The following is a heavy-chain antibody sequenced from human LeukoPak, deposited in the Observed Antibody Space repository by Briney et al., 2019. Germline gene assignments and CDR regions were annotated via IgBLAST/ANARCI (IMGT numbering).Heavy chain of an antibody. CDR3: ARFDQQLVEGVIAYYDYYYMDV. CDR1: GGSINSHY. D-gene: IGHD6-13*01. Sequence: PSETLSLTCTVSGGSINSHYWSWIRQPPGKGLEWIGYIYYSGSTKYNPSLKSRVTISVDTSTNQFSLRLNSVTAADTAVYYCARFDQQLVEGVIAYYDYYYMDVWGKGTTVTVSS. J-gene: IGHJ6*03. V-gene: IGHV4-59*11. CDR2: IYYSGST.